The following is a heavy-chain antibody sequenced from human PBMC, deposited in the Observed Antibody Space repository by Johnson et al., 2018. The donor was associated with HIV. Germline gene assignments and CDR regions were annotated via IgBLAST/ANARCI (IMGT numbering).Heavy chain of an antibody. D-gene: IGHD6-6*01. V-gene: IGHV3-30*02. J-gene: IGHJ3*02. CDR2: IRNDGSNK. CDR3: ARSGAASIAARGDAFDI. Sequence: QVQLVESGGGVVQPGGSLRLSCAASGFTFSSYGMHWVRQAPGKGLEWGAFIRNDGSNKYYADSVKGGFTISRDNAKNSLYLQMNSRRVEDPAVYYCARSGAASIAARGDAFDIWGQGTMVTVSS. CDR1: GFTFSSYG.